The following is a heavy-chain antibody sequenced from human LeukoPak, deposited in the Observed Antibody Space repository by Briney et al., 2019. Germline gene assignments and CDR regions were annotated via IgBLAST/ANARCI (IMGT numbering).Heavy chain of an antibody. CDR3: ARGGGSYDYYFDY. Sequence: GGSLRLSCAASGFTFSSYGMHWVRQAPGKGLEWVAVIWYDGSNKYYADSVKGRFTISRDNSKNTLYLQMNSLRAEDTAVYYSARGGGSYDYYFDYWGQGTLVTVSS. J-gene: IGHJ4*02. CDR2: IWYDGSNK. CDR1: GFTFSSYG. D-gene: IGHD1-26*01. V-gene: IGHV3-33*01.